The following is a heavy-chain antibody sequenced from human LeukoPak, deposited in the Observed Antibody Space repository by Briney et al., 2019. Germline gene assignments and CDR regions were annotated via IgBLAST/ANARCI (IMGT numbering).Heavy chain of an antibody. J-gene: IGHJ4*02. CDR3: VSFYETY. CDR1: GFSFSTNS. V-gene: IGHV3-48*04. Sequence: GGSLRLSCAASGFSFSTNSMNWVRQVPGKGLEWISYISSNSATTYYADSVKGRFTISRDNAKNTVYLQMNSLRAEDTAVYYCVSFYETYWGRGTLVTVSS. D-gene: IGHD2/OR15-2a*01. CDR2: ISSNSATT.